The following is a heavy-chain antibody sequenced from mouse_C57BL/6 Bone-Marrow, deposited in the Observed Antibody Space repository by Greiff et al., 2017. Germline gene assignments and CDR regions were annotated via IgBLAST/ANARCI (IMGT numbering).Heavy chain of an antibody. Sequence: QVQLQQSGAELARPGASVKLSCKASGYTFTSYGISWVKQRTGQGLEWIGEIYPRSGNSYYNEKFKGKATLTADKSSSTAYMELRSLTSEDSAVYFCARSYYYGSSWDYWGQGTTLTVSS. CDR1: GYTFTSYG. CDR2: IYPRSGNS. CDR3: ARSYYYGSSWDY. J-gene: IGHJ2*01. V-gene: IGHV1-81*01. D-gene: IGHD1-1*01.